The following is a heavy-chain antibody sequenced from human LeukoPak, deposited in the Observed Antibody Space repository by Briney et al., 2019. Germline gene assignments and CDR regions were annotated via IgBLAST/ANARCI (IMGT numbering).Heavy chain of an antibody. V-gene: IGHV4-4*07. CDR2: IYASGST. J-gene: IGHJ6*03. D-gene: IGHD6-13*01. CDR1: GGSISSYY. Sequence: SETLSLTCTVSGGSISSYYLSWIRQPAGKGLEWIGRIYASGSTNYNPSLRSRVTMSVDTSKNQLSLKLSSVTAADTAVYYCARGIAPVGTTVYYMDVWGKGTKVTISS. CDR3: ARGIAPVGTTVYYMDV.